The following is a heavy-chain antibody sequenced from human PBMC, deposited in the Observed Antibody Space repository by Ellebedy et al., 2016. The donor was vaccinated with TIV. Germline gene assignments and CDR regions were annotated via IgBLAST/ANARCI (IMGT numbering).Heavy chain of an antibody. CDR1: GGTFSSYA. CDR2: INPNSGGT. CDR3: ARDPDYYGSGSSVDY. D-gene: IGHD3-10*01. Sequence: AASVKVSCKASGGTFSSYAISWVRQAPGQGLEWMGWINPNSGGTNYAQKFQGRVTMTRDTSISTAYMELSRLRSDDTAVYYCARDPDYYGSGSSVDYWGQGTLVTVSS. J-gene: IGHJ4*02. V-gene: IGHV1-2*02.